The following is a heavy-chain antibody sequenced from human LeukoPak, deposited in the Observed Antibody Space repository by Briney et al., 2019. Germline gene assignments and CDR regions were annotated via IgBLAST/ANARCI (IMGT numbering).Heavy chain of an antibody. CDR1: GFTFSTYP. CDR3: AKAPYCPNDVCRYFDY. Sequence: GGSLRLSCAASGFTFSTYPMSWVRQAPGKGLEWVSAISAIGCGTYYADSAKVRFTISRDNSRSRWFLQMSSLRAEDTAVYYCAKAPYCPNDVCRYFDYWGQGILVTVSS. D-gene: IGHD2-8*01. CDR2: ISAIGCGT. V-gene: IGHV3-23*01. J-gene: IGHJ4*02.